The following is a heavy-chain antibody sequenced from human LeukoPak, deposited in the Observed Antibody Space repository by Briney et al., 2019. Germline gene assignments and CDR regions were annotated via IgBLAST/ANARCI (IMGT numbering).Heavy chain of an antibody. J-gene: IGHJ4*02. D-gene: IGHD6-19*01. CDR3: AKDPYSSGWSVYFDY. CDR1: GFTFSSYG. Sequence: GGSLRLSCAASGFTFSSYGMHWVRQAPGKGLEWVAVTSYDGSNKYYADSVKGRFTISRDNSKNTLYLQMNSLRAEDTAVYYCAKDPYSSGWSVYFDYWGQGTLVTVSS. V-gene: IGHV3-30*18. CDR2: TSYDGSNK.